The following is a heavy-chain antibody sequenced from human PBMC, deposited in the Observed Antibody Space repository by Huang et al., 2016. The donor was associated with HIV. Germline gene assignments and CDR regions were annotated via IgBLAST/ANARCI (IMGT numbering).Heavy chain of an antibody. D-gene: IGHD3-10*01. J-gene: IGHJ4*02. CDR3: AGDGSGYYFDY. V-gene: IGHV1-3*04. Sequence: QVQLVQSGAEVKKPGASVKGSCKASGYTFTRYALHWVRQAPGQRLEWMGWIKTGNGNTKHSQKVQGRVTITRDTTATTADMELSSLRSEDTALYYCAGDGSGYYFDYWGQGTLVTVSS. CDR2: IKTGNGNT. CDR1: GYTFTRYA.